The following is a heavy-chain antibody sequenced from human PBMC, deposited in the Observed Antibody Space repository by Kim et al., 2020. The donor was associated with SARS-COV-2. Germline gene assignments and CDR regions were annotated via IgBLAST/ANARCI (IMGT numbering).Heavy chain of an antibody. CDR2: IYHSGST. CDR1: GGSISSNYW. Sequence: SETLSLTCDVSGGSISSNYWWSWVRQPPGKGLEWIGEIYHSGSTNYNPSLKSRVTISVDKSKNQYSLKLSSVTAADTPVYYCAKEFGESRGSSEFDYWGQGTLVTVSS. CDR3: AKEFGESRGSSEFDY. J-gene: IGHJ4*02. D-gene: IGHD1-26*01. V-gene: IGHV4-4*02.